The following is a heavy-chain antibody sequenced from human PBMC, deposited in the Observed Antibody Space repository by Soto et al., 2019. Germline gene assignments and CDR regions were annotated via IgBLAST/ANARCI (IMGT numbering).Heavy chain of an antibody. V-gene: IGHV3-23*01. CDR3: AKCGEYRSGGSRYSNYYYSMDV. Sequence: GGSLRLSCAASGFTFSSYAMSWVRQAPGKGLEWVSAISGSGGSTYYADSVKGRFTISRDNSKNTLYLQMNSLRAEDTAVYYCAKCGEYRSGGSRYSNYYYSMDVWGKGTTVTVSS. J-gene: IGHJ6*03. CDR1: GFTFSSYA. CDR2: ISGSGGST. D-gene: IGHD2-15*01.